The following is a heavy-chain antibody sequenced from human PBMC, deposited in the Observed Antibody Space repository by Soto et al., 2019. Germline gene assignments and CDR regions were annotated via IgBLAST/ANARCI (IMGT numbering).Heavy chain of an antibody. J-gene: IGHJ6*02. CDR3: GRPMGGATCNYYYGMDV. V-gene: IGHV3-53*01. Sequence: EVQLVESGGGLIQPGGSLRLSCAASGFTVSSNYMSWVRQAPGKGLEWVSVIYSGGSTYYADSVKGRFTISRDNTNNTLLYQMNSRRAEDTAVEYCGRPMGGATCNYYYGMDVWGQGTTVTVSS. D-gene: IGHD3-10*01. CDR2: IYSGGST. CDR1: GFTVSSNY.